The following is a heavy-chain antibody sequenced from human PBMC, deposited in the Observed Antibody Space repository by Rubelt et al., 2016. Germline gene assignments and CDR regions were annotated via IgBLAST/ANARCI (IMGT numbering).Heavy chain of an antibody. J-gene: IGHJ4*02. CDR3: ARDPGIGGAYYFDY. D-gene: IGHD1-26*01. CDR1: GYTFTSYG. CDR2: ISASNVNT. V-gene: IGHV1-18*01. Sequence: QVQLVQSGAEVKKPGASVKVSCKASGYTFTSYGISWVRQAPGQGLEWIGWISASNVNTNLAPEFQGRVTMTTDTSTSTAYMELRSLISDETAVYYCARDPGIGGAYYFDYWGQGTLVTVSS.